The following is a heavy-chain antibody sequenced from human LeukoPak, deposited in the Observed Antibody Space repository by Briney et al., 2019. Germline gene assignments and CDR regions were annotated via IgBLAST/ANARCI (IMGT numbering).Heavy chain of an antibody. J-gene: IGHJ4*02. CDR1: GGSISSYY. Sequence: SETLSLTCSVSGGSISSYYWTWIRQPAGKGLEWIGRICSSGSTNYNPSLKSRVAMSVDTSKNQFSLNLTSVTAADTAVYYCARGGKATVVTVWGQGTLVTVSS. CDR3: ARGGKATVVTV. CDR2: ICSSGST. D-gene: IGHD4-23*01. V-gene: IGHV4-4*07.